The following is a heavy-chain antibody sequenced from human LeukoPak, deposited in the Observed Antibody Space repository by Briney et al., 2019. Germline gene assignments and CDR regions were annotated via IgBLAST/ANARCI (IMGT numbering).Heavy chain of an antibody. CDR3: ASGLSSSGWAPDAFDI. V-gene: IGHV3-48*01. CDR1: GFTFSSYS. Sequence: PGGSLRLSCAASGFTFSSYSMNWVRQAPGKGLEWVSYINCSSSSTIYYADSMKGRFTISRDNAKNSLYLQMNSLRAEDTAVYYCASGLSSSGWAPDAFDIWGQGTMVTVSS. CDR2: INCSSSSTI. J-gene: IGHJ3*02. D-gene: IGHD6-19*01.